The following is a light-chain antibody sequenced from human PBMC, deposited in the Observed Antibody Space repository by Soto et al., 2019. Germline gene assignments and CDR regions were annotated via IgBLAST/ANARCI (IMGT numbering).Light chain of an antibody. CDR1: QSITTW. V-gene: IGKV1-5*01. J-gene: IGKJ4*01. CDR3: QQYLTYSSLT. Sequence: DIQMTQSPSTVSAYVGDSVTITCRASQSITTWLAWYQQRPGKAPKLLIYDASTLESGVPSRFSGSGSGTEFTLTISSLQPDDFATYYCQQYLTYSSLTFGGGTKVDIK. CDR2: DAS.